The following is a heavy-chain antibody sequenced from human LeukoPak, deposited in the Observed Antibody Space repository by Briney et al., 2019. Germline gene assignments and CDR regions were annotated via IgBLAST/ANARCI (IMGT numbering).Heavy chain of an antibody. J-gene: IGHJ6*02. CDR1: GFTFSSYA. CDR2: ISGSGGST. V-gene: IGHV3-23*01. Sequence: GGSLILSCAASGFTFSSYAMSWVRQAPGKGLEWVSAISGSGGSTYYADSVKGRFTISRDNSKNTLYLQMNSLRAEDTAVYYCAKSDPPTYYYYYGMDVWGQGTTVTVSS. CDR3: AKSDPPTYYYYYGMDV.